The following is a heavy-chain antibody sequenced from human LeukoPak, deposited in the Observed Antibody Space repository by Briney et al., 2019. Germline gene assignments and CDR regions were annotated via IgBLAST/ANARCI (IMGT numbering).Heavy chain of an antibody. D-gene: IGHD3-3*01. J-gene: IGHJ5*02. CDR1: GGSISSCY. CDR3: ARDVTSGYYDFWSGLFGFDP. CDR2: IYYSGST. Sequence: SETLSLTCTVSGGSISSCYWSWIRQPPGKGLEWIGYIYYSGSTNYNPSLKSRVTISVDTSKNQFSLKLSSVTAADTAVYYCARDVTSGYYDFWSGLFGFDPWGQGTLVTVSS. V-gene: IGHV4-59*01.